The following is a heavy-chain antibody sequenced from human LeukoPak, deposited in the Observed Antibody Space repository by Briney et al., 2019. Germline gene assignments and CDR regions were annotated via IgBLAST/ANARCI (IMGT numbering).Heavy chain of an antibody. D-gene: IGHD2-21*02. V-gene: IGHV1-2*06. J-gene: IGHJ4*02. CDR1: GYTLTGYY. Sequence: ASVKVSCKASGYTLTGYYMHWVRQAPGQGLEWMGRINPNSGGTNYAQKFQGRVTMTRDTSISTAYMELSRLRSDDTAVYYCARWGDIVVVTANDYWGQGTLVTVSS. CDR3: ARWGDIVVVTANDY. CDR2: INPNSGGT.